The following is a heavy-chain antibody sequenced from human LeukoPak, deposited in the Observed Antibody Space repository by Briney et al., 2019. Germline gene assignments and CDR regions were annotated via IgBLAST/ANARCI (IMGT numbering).Heavy chain of an antibody. CDR3: AKAADEEDFDY. J-gene: IGHJ4*02. CDR1: GFTFSRNA. V-gene: IGHV3-23*01. CDR2: VSGSGGST. Sequence: GGSLRLSCAASGFTFSRNAMSWVRQAPGKGLEWVSAVSGSGGSTYYADSVKGRFTISRDNSKNTLYLQMNSLRAEDTAVYYCAKAADEEDFDYWGQGTLVTVSS.